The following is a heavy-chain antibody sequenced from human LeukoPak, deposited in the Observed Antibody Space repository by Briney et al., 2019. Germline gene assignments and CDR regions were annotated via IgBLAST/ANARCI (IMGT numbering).Heavy chain of an antibody. V-gene: IGHV4-34*01. Sequence: SETLSLTCAVYGGSFSGYYWSWIRQPPGKGLEWIGEINHSGSTNYNPSLKSRVTISVDTSKNQFSLKLSSVTAADTAVYYCARGTARKYWFDPWGQGTLVTVSS. J-gene: IGHJ5*02. CDR1: GGSFSGYY. CDR2: INHSGST. CDR3: ARGTARKYWFDP.